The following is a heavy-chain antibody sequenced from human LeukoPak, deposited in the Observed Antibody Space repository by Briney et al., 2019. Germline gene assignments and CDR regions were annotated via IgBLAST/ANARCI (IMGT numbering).Heavy chain of an antibody. CDR3: ARGSGSSMDV. CDR2: IYYTGST. Sequence: SETLSLTCAVSGDSISSDYWSWIRQPPGKGLEWIGHIYYTGSTNYNPSLKSRVTISVDTSKNQFSLKLSSVTAADTAVYYCARGSGSSMDVWGKGTTVTISS. D-gene: IGHD3-10*01. J-gene: IGHJ6*03. V-gene: IGHV4-59*12. CDR1: GDSISSDY.